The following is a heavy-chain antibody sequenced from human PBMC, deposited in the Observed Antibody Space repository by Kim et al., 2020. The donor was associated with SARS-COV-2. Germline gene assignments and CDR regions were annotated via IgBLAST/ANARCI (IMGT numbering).Heavy chain of an antibody. CDR3: AESRIAAAGPLDI. CDR2: INHSGST. V-gene: IGHV4-34*01. D-gene: IGHD6-13*01. CDR1: GGSFSGYY. J-gene: IGHJ3*02. Sequence: SETLSLTCAVYGGSFSGYYWSWIRQPPGKGLEWIGEINHSGSTNYNPSLKSRVTISVDTSKNQFSLKLSSVTAADTAVYYCAESRIAAAGPLDIWGQGT.